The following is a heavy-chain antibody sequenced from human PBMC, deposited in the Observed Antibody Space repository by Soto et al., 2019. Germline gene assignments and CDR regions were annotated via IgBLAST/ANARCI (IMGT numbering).Heavy chain of an antibody. J-gene: IGHJ4*02. V-gene: IGHV3-23*01. Sequence: EVQLLESGGGLVQPGGSLRLSCAASGFTFSSYPMSWVRQAPGKGLEWVSLISGSGGSTFYADSVKGRFTISRDNSKNTLYLQMNSLRAEDTAVYCCARRTAVANSFDYWGQGTLVAVSS. CDR3: ARRTAVANSFDY. D-gene: IGHD6-19*01. CDR1: GFTFSSYP. CDR2: ISGSGGST.